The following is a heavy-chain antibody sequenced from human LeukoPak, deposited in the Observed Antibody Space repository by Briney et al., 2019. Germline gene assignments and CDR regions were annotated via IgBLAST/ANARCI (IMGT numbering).Heavy chain of an antibody. CDR1: GGSFSGYY. V-gene: IGHV4-34*01. CDR2: INHSGST. D-gene: IGHD6-13*01. J-gene: IGHJ4*02. CDR3: ARGNWQQLSTGFDY. Sequence: MSSETLSLTCAVYGGSFSGYYWSWIRQPPGKGREWIGEINHSGSTNYNPSLKSRVTISVDTSKNQFSMKMSSVTAADTAVYYCARGNWQQLSTGFDYWGQGNLVTVSS.